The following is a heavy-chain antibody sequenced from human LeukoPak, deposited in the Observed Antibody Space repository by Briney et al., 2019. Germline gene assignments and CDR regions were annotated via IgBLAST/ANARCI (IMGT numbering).Heavy chain of an antibody. CDR2: ISSLSSYI. CDR3: AKDVQMTGNGYYNYSDY. J-gene: IGHJ4*02. Sequence: GRSLRLSCAASGFTFSSYSMNWVRQAPGKGLQWVSSISSLSSYIYYADSVKGRFTISRDNAKNSLYLQMNSLRPEDTAFYYCAKDVQMTGNGYYNYSDYWGQGTLVTVSS. D-gene: IGHD3-22*01. V-gene: IGHV3-21*04. CDR1: GFTFSSYS.